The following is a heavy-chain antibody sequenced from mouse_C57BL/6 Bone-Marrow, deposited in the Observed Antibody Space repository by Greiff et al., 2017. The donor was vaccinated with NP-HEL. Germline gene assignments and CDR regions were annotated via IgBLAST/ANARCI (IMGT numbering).Heavy chain of an antibody. CDR2: IYPRSGNI. Sequence: QVQLKQSGAELARPGASVKLSCKASGYTFTSYGISWVKQRTGQGLEWIGEIYPRSGNIYYNEKFKGKATLTEDKSYGTAYMELRSLTSEGSAIYYCARSLRFAFWGQGTLVTVSA. J-gene: IGHJ3*01. CDR1: GYTFTSYG. V-gene: IGHV1-81*01. CDR3: ARSLRFAF.